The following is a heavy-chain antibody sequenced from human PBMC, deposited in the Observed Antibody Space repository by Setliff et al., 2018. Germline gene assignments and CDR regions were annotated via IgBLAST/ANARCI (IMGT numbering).Heavy chain of an antibody. Sequence: PGGSLRLFCEVSGFTFSDYEMNWVRQAPGKGLEWVSYISTGGSTIYYAVSVKGRFTISRDNAENSLYLQMNSLRAEDTAVYYCAKEGYYDFWSGYLTHYYYYMDVWGKGTTVTVSS. CDR2: ISTGGSTI. V-gene: IGHV3-48*03. J-gene: IGHJ6*03. D-gene: IGHD3-3*01. CDR3: AKEGYYDFWSGYLTHYYYYMDV. CDR1: GFTFSDYE.